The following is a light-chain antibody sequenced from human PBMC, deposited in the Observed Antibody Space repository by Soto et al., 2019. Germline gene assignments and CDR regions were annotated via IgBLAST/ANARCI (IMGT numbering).Light chain of an antibody. Sequence: DIQMTQSPSALSASVGDRVTITCRASQSVRSWLAWYQQKPGKAPSLLIYKASSVASGVPSRFSGSGSGTDFTLTISSLQPEDVATYYCQKYNSAPQTFGQGTKVDI. CDR3: QKYNSAPQT. CDR1: QSVRSW. CDR2: KAS. J-gene: IGKJ1*01. V-gene: IGKV1-5*03.